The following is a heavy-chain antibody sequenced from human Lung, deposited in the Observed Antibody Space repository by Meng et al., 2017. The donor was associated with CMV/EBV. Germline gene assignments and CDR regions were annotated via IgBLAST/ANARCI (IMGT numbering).Heavy chain of an antibody. Sequence: GGSLRLXCTASGFIVSNYGMHWVRHAPGKGLEWVAFIRYDGFIGTDKYYADSVKGRFTISRDNPKNTLYLQMNSLRAEDTAVYYCAKVGYHDSSGHFYYYDYXGQGXLVTVSS. CDR3: AKVGYHDSSGHFYYYDY. J-gene: IGHJ4*02. V-gene: IGHV3-30*02. CDR1: GFIVSNYG. D-gene: IGHD3-22*01. CDR2: IRYDGFIGTDK.